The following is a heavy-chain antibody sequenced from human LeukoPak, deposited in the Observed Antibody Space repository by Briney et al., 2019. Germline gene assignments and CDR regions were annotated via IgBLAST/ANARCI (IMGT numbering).Heavy chain of an antibody. CDR2: IYSGGST. V-gene: IGHV3-53*01. CDR1: GFTVSSYY. Sequence: GGSLRLSCAASGFTVSSYYMTWVRQAPGKGLDWVSVIYSGGSTYYADSVKGRFTISRDNSKNTLYLQMNSLRAEDTAGYYCVSGIAGAANEERLDPWGQGTLVTVSS. D-gene: IGHD6-13*01. CDR3: VSGIAGAANEERLDP. J-gene: IGHJ5*02.